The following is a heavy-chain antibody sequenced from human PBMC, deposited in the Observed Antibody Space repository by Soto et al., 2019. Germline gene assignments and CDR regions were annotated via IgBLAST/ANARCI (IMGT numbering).Heavy chain of an antibody. D-gene: IGHD5-18*01. CDR1: GYTFTNYD. CDR3: ARSDSYGWNDY. V-gene: IGHV1-8*01. J-gene: IGHJ4*02. CDR2: VNPNSGYT. Sequence: QVPLVQSGAEVKKPGASVTVSCKASGYTFTNYDITWVRQAAGQGLEWVGWVNPNSGYTAYAQKLVGRVTMTRNTPLRTAYMELSSLTSGATAVYYCARSDSYGWNDYWGQGTLVTVS.